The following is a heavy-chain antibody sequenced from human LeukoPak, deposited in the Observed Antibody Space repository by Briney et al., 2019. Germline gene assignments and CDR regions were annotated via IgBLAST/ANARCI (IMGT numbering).Heavy chain of an antibody. V-gene: IGHV4-4*07. D-gene: IGHD6-6*01. J-gene: IGHJ5*02. CDR2: IYTSGST. CDR1: GGSISSYY. CDR3: ARLGSSSSHCNWFDP. Sequence: SETLSLTCTVSGGSISSYYWNWIRQPAGKGLEWIGRIYTSGSTNYNPSLKSRVTMSVDTSKNQYSLKLSSVTAADTAVYYCARLGSSSSHCNWFDPWGQGTLVTVSS.